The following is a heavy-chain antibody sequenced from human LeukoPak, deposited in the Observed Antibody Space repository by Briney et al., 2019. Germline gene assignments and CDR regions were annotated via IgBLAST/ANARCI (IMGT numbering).Heavy chain of an antibody. CDR3: ASQVAGRSY. CDR1: GFTFSNAW. CDR2: ILSGGIT. J-gene: IGHJ4*02. V-gene: IGHV3-53*01. Sequence: GGSLRLSCASSGFTFSNAWMSWVRQAPGKGLEWVSVILSGGITYYADSVKGRFTISRDNSKNTLYLQMNNLRAEDTAVYYCASQVAGRSYWGQGTLVTVSS. D-gene: IGHD6-19*01.